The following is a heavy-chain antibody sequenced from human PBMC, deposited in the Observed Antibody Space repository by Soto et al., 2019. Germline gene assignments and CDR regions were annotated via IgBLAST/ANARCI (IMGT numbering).Heavy chain of an antibody. CDR3: ARDPSIAARMSWFDP. V-gene: IGHV4-59*01. J-gene: IGHJ5*02. Sequence: SETLSLTCTVCGGSISSYYWSWIRQPPGKGLEWIGYIYYSGSTNYNPSLKSRVTISVDTSKNQFSLKLSSVTAADTAVYYCARDPSIAARMSWFDPWGQGTLVTVSS. CDR2: IYYSGST. CDR1: GGSISSYY. D-gene: IGHD6-6*01.